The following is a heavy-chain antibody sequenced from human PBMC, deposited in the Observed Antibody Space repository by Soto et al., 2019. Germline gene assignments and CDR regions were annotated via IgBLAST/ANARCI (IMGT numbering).Heavy chain of an antibody. V-gene: IGHV1-58*01. CDR1: GFTFTSSA. J-gene: IGHJ6*02. Sequence: QMQLVQSGPEVKKPGTSVKVSCKASGFTFTSSAVQWVRQARGQRLEWIGWIVVGSGNTNYAQKFQERVTITRDMSTSTAYMELSSLRAEDTAVYYCAAVVYSNYGEMDVWGQGTTVTVSS. CDR3: AAVVYSNYGEMDV. D-gene: IGHD4-4*01. CDR2: IVVGSGNT.